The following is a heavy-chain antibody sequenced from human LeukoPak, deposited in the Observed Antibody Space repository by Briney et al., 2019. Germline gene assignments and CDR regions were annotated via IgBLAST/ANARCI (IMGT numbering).Heavy chain of an antibody. CDR2: LSPGGDST. CDR1: GFTFSSCA. J-gene: IGHJ4*02. D-gene: IGHD2-2*01. Sequence: TGGSLRLSCAASGFTFSSCAMTWVRQAPGKGLEWVSALSPGGDSTYYADSVKGRFTISRDNSKNTLYLQMNSLRAEDTAVYYCAKDHWSASTYALRAFDFWGQGTLVTVS. V-gene: IGHV3-23*01. CDR3: AKDHWSASTYALRAFDF.